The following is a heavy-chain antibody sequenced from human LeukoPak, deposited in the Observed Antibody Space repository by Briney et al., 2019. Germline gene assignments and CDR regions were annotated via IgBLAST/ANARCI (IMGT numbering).Heavy chain of an antibody. J-gene: IGHJ4*02. CDR3: ARDEVYSSGWQYFNY. CDR2: IKSDGST. CDR1: GFTFSSYW. V-gene: IGHV3-74*01. D-gene: IGHD3-22*01. Sequence: GGSLRLFCAASGFTFSSYWMHWVRHAPGKGLVCVSRIKSDGSTNYADSVKGRFTISRDNAKNTVSLQMNSLRAEDTGVYYCARDEVYSSGWQYFNYWGQGTLVTVSS.